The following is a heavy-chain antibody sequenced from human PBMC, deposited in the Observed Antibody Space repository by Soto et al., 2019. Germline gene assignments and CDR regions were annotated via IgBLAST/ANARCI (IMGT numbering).Heavy chain of an antibody. D-gene: IGHD1-26*01. V-gene: IGHV3-30*18. CDR1: GFSFSSYD. CDR2: ISYDGTKK. CDR3: AKGSYSGVYSDFDY. J-gene: IGHJ4*02. Sequence: PGGSLRLSCAASGFSFSSYDMYWVRQAPGKGLEWVAAISYDGTKKNYADSVKGRFTLSRDNSKNTLYLQMNSLRAGDTAVYYCAKGSYSGVYSDFDYWGQGSLVTVSS.